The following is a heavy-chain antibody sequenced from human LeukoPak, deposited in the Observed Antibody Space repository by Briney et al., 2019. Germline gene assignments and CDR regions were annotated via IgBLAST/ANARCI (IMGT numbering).Heavy chain of an antibody. V-gene: IGHV3-7*03. CDR1: GFTFSNYW. J-gene: IGHJ6*02. Sequence: PGGSLRLSCAASGFTFSNYWMTWVRQAPGKGLEWVANINRDGSERYYVDSVKGRFTISRDDAKSSLYRQMNSLRAEDTAVYYCARRNAMDVWGQGTTVIVFS. CDR3: ARRNAMDV. CDR2: INRDGSER.